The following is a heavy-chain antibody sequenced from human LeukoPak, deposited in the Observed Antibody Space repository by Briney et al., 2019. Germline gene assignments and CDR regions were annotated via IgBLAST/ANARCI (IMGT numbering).Heavy chain of an antibody. V-gene: IGHV4-31*03. D-gene: IGHD3-3*01. J-gene: IGHJ4*02. Sequence: SETLSLTCTVSGGSISSGGYYWSWIRQHPGKGLEWIGYIYYSGSTYYNPSLKSRVTISVDTSKNQSSLKLSSVTAADTAVYYCARTTQLIYDFWSGYYIEGNDYWGQGTLVTVSS. CDR3: ARTTQLIYDFWSGYYIEGNDY. CDR2: IYYSGST. CDR1: GGSISSGGYY.